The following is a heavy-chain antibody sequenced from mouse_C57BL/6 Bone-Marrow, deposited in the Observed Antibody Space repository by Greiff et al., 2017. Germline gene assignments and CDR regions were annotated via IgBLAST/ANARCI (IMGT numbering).Heavy chain of an antibody. J-gene: IGHJ1*03. V-gene: IGHV1-59*01. Sequence: QVQLQQPGAELVRPGTSVKLSCKASGYTFTSYWMHWVKQRPGQGLEWIGVIDPSDSYTNYNQKFKGKATLTVDTSSSTAYMQLSSLTSEDSAVYYCAPYDYWYIDVWGTGTTVTVSS. D-gene: IGHD2-3*01. CDR3: APYDYWYIDV. CDR1: GYTFTSYW. CDR2: IDPSDSYT.